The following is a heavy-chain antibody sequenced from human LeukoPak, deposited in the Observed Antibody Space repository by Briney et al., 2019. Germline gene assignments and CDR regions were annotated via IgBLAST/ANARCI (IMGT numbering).Heavy chain of an antibody. CDR2: ISGSGGST. V-gene: IGHV3-23*01. CDR3: AKDDYYDSSGYPNTFDY. D-gene: IGHD3-22*01. J-gene: IGHJ4*02. Sequence: GGSLRLSCAASGFTFSSYAMSWVRQAPGKGLEWVSAISGSGGSTYYAASVKGRFTISRDNSKNPLYLQMNSLRDEDTAVYYCAKDDYYDSSGYPNTFDYWGQGTMVTVSS. CDR1: GFTFSSYA.